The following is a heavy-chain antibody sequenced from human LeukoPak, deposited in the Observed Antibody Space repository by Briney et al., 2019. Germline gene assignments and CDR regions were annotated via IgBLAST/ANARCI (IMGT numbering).Heavy chain of an antibody. D-gene: IGHD2-15*01. J-gene: IGHJ4*02. CDR1: GFTVSSNY. CDR3: AREYCSGGSCYTDY. CDR2: IYNGDST. V-gene: IGHV3-66*01. Sequence: GGSLRLPCAASGFTVSSNYMSWVRQAPGKGLEWVSVIYNGDSTYYADSVKGRFTISRDNSKNTLYLQMNSLRDEDTAVYYCAREYCSGGSCYTDYWGQGTLVTVSS.